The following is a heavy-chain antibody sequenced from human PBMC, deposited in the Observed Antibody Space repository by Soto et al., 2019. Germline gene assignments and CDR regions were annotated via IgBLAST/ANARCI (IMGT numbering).Heavy chain of an antibody. CDR1: GGSISSSSYY. CDR3: ASLYCSGGSCYSGAVYYYGMDV. J-gene: IGHJ6*02. V-gene: IGHV4-39*01. Sequence: PSETLSLTCTVSGGSISSSSYYWGWIRQPPGKGLEWIGSIYYSGSTYYNPSLKSRVTISVDTSKNQFSLKLSSVTAADTAVYYCASLYCSGGSCYSGAVYYYGMDVWGQGTKVTVS. CDR2: IYYSGST. D-gene: IGHD2-15*01.